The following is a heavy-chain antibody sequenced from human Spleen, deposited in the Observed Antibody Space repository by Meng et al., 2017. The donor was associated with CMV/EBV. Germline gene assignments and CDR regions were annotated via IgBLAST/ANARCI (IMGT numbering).Heavy chain of an antibody. CDR1: GFTVSGNY. CDR2: IYTGGKT. V-gene: IGHV3-66*02. D-gene: IGHD3-9*01. Sequence: GESRKSSCAASGFTVSGNYMSWVRQAPGKGLEWVSVIYTGGKTYYADSVKGRFTISRDNSKNTLYLQMNSLRAEDTAVYYCARDLPFDWLSGMDVWGQCTTVTVSS. J-gene: IGHJ6*02. CDR3: ARDLPFDWLSGMDV.